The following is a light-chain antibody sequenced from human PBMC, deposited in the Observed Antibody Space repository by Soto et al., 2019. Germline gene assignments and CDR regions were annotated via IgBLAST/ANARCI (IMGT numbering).Light chain of an antibody. V-gene: IGLV2-11*01. CDR1: SSDVGGYNY. CDR2: DVT. J-gene: IGLJ1*01. Sequence: CDLTRPVSVSGSPIESVTLSYPGTSSDVGGYNYVSWYQQHPAKAPKLLIYDVTKRPSGVPDRFSGSKSGNTASLIISGLQAEDEADYYCCSYAGTYTLYVFGTGTKVTVL. CDR3: CSYAGTYTLYV.